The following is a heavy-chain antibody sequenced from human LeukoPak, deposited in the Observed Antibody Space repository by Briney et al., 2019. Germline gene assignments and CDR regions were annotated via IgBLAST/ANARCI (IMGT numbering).Heavy chain of an antibody. CDR3: ARDTSAFDGYSSGWYAY. CDR1: GYPFTSYA. D-gene: IGHD6-19*01. CDR2: INTNTGNP. Sequence: ASVKVSCKASGYPFTSYAVNWVRQAPGQGLEWMGWINTNTGNPTYAQGFTGRFVFSLDTSVSTAYLQISSLKAEDTAVYYCARDTSAFDGYSSGWYAYWGQGTLVTVSS. V-gene: IGHV7-4-1*02. J-gene: IGHJ4*02.